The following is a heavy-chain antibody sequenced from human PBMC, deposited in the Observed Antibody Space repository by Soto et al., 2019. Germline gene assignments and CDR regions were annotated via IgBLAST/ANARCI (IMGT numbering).Heavy chain of an antibody. V-gene: IGHV4-34*01. CDR2: INHSGST. Sequence: PGGSLRLSCAASGFTFSSYSMNWVRQAPGKGLEWIGEINHSGSTNYNPSLKSRVTISVDTSKNQFSLKLSSVTAADTAVYYCARGPSSGNDYWGQGTLVTVSS. J-gene: IGHJ4*02. CDR3: ARGPSSGNDY. CDR1: GFTFSSYS. D-gene: IGHD6-19*01.